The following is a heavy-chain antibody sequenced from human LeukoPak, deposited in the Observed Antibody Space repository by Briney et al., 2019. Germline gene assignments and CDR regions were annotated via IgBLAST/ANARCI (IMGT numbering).Heavy chain of an antibody. CDR2: IKQDGSEK. J-gene: IGHJ4*02. Sequence: PGGSLRLSCAASGFTVSSYWMSWVRQAPGKGLEWVANIKQDGSEKYYVDSVKGRFTISRDNARNSLYLQMNSLRAEDTAVYYCAKVRWYPFDYWGQGTLVTVSS. CDR3: AKVRWYPFDY. CDR1: GFTVSSYW. V-gene: IGHV3-7*01. D-gene: IGHD2-15*01.